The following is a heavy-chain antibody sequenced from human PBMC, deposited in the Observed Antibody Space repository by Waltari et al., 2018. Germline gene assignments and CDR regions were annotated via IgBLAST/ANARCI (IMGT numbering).Heavy chain of an antibody. D-gene: IGHD6-19*01. Sequence: EVQLLESGGGLVQPGGSLRLSCAASGFTFSSYARRWVRQAPGKGLEWVSSISGSGDTTYYADSVKGRFTVSRDTSKTTLYLQMNSLRADDTAVYYCAKGGQWPLLHFDHWGQGTLVTVSS. V-gene: IGHV3-23*01. CDR2: ISGSGDTT. CDR3: AKGGQWPLLHFDH. J-gene: IGHJ4*02. CDR1: GFTFSSYA.